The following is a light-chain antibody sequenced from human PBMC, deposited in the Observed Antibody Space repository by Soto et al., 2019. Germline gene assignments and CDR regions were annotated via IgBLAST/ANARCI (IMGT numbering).Light chain of an antibody. CDR1: SSDVGAYNY. CDR3: SSYTTNSTGGYV. CDR2: EVK. J-gene: IGLJ1*01. V-gene: IGLV2-14*01. Sequence: QSVLTQPASVSGSPGQSITISCTGTSSDVGAYNYVSWYQQYPGKAPKLMIYEVKNRPSGVSNRFSGSRSGSTASLTISGLQAEDEADYYCSSYTTNSTGGYVFGTGTKHTVL.